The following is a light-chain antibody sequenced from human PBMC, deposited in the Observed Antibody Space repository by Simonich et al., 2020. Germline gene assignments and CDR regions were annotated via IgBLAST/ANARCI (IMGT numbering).Light chain of an antibody. J-gene: IGKJ2*01. CDR3: QQYYSTPYT. CDR2: WAS. Sequence: DIVMTQSPDSLAVSLGERATINCKSSQSVLYSSNNKNYLAWYQKKPGQSPKLLIYWASTRESGVPDRFSCSGSGTDFTLTISSLQAEDVAVYYCQQYYSTPYTFGQGTKLEIK. V-gene: IGKV4-1*01. CDR1: QSVLYSSNNKNY.